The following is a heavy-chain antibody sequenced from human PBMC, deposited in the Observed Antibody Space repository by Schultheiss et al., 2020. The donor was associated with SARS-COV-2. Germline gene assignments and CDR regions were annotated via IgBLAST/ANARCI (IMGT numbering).Heavy chain of an antibody. Sequence: GGSLRLSCAASGFTFSSYAMHWVRQAPGKGLEWVAVISYDGSNKYYADSVKGRFTISRDNSKNTLYLQMNSLRAEDTAVYYCAREATVTKFDYWGQGTLVTVLL. CDR2: ISYDGSNK. CDR3: AREATVTKFDY. V-gene: IGHV3-30*01. J-gene: IGHJ4*02. D-gene: IGHD4-17*01. CDR1: GFTFSSYA.